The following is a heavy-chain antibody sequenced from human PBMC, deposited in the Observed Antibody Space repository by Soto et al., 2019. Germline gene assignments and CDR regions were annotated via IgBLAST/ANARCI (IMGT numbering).Heavy chain of an antibody. V-gene: IGHV6-1*01. J-gene: IGHJ4*02. CDR1: GESVSSNSAA. D-gene: IGHD6-19*01. Sequence: GPGKASETLSLTCAISGESVSSNSAAWNWIRQSPSRGLEWLGRTYYRSKWYNDYAVSVKSRITINPDTSKNQFSLQLNSVTPEDTAVYYCARELAVAGTVDYWGQGTLVTVSS. CDR3: ARELAVAGTVDY. CDR2: TYYRSKWYN.